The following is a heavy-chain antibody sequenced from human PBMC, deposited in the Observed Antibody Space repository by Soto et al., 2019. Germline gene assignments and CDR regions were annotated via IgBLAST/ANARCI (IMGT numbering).Heavy chain of an antibody. V-gene: IGHV1-2*02. Sequence: ASVKVSCKASGYTFTGYYMHWVRRAPGQGLEWMGWINPNSGGTNYAQKFQGRVTMTRDTSISTAYMELSRLRSDDTAVYYCARPYSSGWGYYGMDVWGQGTTVTVSS. J-gene: IGHJ6*02. CDR3: ARPYSSGWGYYGMDV. CDR1: GYTFTGYY. CDR2: INPNSGGT. D-gene: IGHD6-19*01.